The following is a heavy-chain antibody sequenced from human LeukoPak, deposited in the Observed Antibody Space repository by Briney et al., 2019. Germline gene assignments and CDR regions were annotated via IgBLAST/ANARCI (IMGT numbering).Heavy chain of an antibody. J-gene: IGHJ4*02. V-gene: IGHV3-23*01. CDR3: ARDHYDSSGLGY. CDR2: ISGSGVST. D-gene: IGHD3-22*01. CDR1: GFTFSSYA. Sequence: GGSLRLSCAASGFTFSSYAMSWVRQAPGKGLEWVSAISGSGVSTYYADSVKGRFTISRDNSKNTLYLQMNSLRAEDTAVYYCARDHYDSSGLGYWGQGTLVTVSS.